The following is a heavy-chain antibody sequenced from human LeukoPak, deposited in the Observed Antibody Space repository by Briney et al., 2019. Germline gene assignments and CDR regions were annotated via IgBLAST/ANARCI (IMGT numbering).Heavy chain of an antibody. CDR1: GGTFSSYA. V-gene: IGHV1-69*13. D-gene: IGHD3-9*01. J-gene: IGHJ6*04. CDR2: IIPIFGTA. CDR3: ALRYFDWLSRSRVCYYYGMDV. Sequence: AASVKVSCKASGGTFSSYAISWVRQAPGQGLEWMGGIIPIFGTANYAQKFQGRVTITADESTSTAYMELSSLRSEDTAVYYCALRYFDWLSRSRVCYYYGMDVWGKGTTVTVSS.